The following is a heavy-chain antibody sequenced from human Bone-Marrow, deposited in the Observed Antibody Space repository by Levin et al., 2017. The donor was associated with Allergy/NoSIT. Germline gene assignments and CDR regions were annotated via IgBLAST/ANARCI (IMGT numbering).Heavy chain of an antibody. D-gene: IGHD3-16*01. CDR3: ATELLRGERGDY. CDR1: GFTFSTSG. CDR2: ISNDGIQK. J-gene: IGHJ4*02. Sequence: GGSLRLSCIASGFTFSTSGMHWVRQAPGKGLEWMAVISNDGIQKNYADSVKGRLTVSRENSKNILYLQMNSLRSEDTAVYYCATELLRGERGDYWGQGTLVTVSS. V-gene: IGHV3-30*03.